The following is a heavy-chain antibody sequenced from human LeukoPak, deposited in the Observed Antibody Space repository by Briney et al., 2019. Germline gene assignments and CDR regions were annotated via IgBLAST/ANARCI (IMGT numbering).Heavy chain of an antibody. V-gene: IGHV5-51*01. CDR1: GYSFAHYW. Sequence: GESLKISCKASGYSFAHYWIGWVRQMPGKGLEWMGIIYPGDSDTRYSPSFQGQVTISADKSISTAYLQWNSLKASDTAMYYCARHGPYGGNSDEAFDIWGQGTMVTVSS. J-gene: IGHJ3*02. D-gene: IGHD4-23*01. CDR2: IYPGDSDT. CDR3: ARHGPYGGNSDEAFDI.